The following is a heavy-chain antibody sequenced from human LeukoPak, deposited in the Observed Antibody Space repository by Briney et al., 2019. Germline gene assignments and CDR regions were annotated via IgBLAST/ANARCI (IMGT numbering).Heavy chain of an antibody. J-gene: IGHJ4*02. D-gene: IGHD2/OR15-2a*01. CDR1: GFSLSSFN. V-gene: IGHV3-48*04. CDR3: VRDHFYAFDY. CDR2: ITILSTTI. Sequence: GGSPRLSCAASGFSLSSFNMNWVRQAPGKGPEWISYITILSTTISYSDSVKGRFTISRDNAKNSLYLQMDSLRAEDTAVYYCVRDHFYAFDYWGQGTLVAVSS.